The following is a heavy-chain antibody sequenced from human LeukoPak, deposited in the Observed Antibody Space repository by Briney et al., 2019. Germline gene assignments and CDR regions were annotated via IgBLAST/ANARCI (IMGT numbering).Heavy chain of an antibody. V-gene: IGHV3-48*03. CDR2: ISSSGSTI. D-gene: IGHD6-13*01. Sequence: GGSLRLSCAASGFAFSNYALHWVRQAPGKGLEWVSYISSSGSTIYYADSVKGRFTISRDNAKNSLYLQMNSLRAEDTAVYYCARSPSIAAAGDYWGQGTLVTVSS. J-gene: IGHJ4*02. CDR3: ARSPSIAAAGDY. CDR1: GFAFSNYA.